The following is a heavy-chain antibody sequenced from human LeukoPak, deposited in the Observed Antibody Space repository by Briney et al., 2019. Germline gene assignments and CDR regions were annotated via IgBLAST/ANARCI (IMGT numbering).Heavy chain of an antibody. D-gene: IGHD3-3*01. Sequence: SETLSLTCAVYGGSFSGYYWSWIRQPPGKGLEWIGEINHSGSTNYNPSLKSRVTISVDTSKNQFSLKLSSVTAADTAVYYCARVHRIKYYDFWSGCHYFDYWGQGTLVTVSS. V-gene: IGHV4-34*01. CDR2: INHSGST. CDR3: ARVHRIKYYDFWSGCHYFDY. CDR1: GGSFSGYY. J-gene: IGHJ4*02.